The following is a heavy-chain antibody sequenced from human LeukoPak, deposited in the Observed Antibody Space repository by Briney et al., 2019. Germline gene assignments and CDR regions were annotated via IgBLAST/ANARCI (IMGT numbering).Heavy chain of an antibody. CDR1: GGSFSGYY. J-gene: IGHJ6*02. CDR3: TSGRVVPAAADYYYYYGMDV. D-gene: IGHD2-2*01. V-gene: IGHV4-34*01. CDR2: IYYSGST. Sequence: SETLSLTCAVYGGSFSGYYWSWIRQPPGKGLEWIGSIYYSGSTYYNPSLKSRVTISVDTSKNQFSLKLSSVTAADTAVYYCTSGRVVPAAADYYYYYGMDVWGQGTTVTVSS.